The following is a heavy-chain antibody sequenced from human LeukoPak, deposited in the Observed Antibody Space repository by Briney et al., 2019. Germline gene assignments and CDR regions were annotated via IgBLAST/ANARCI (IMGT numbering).Heavy chain of an antibody. CDR3: ARTPTRVGATDGYYYYGMDV. CDR1: GYTFTSYG. CDR2: IIPIFGTA. J-gene: IGHJ6*02. Sequence: SVKVSCKASGYTFTSYGISWVRQAPGQGLEWMGGIIPIFGTANYAQKFQGRVTITADESTSTAYMELSSLRSEDTAVYYCARTPTRVGATDGYYYYGMDVWGQGTTVTVSS. D-gene: IGHD1-26*01. V-gene: IGHV1-69*13.